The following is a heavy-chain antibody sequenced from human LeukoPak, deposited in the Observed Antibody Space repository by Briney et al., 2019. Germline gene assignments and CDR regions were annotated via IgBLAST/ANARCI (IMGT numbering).Heavy chain of an antibody. CDR3: VRHHKYCSSTSCYKVGDPTDAFAI. D-gene: IGHD2-2*01. CDR2: ISWNSGSI. J-gene: IGHJ3*02. V-gene: IGHV3-9*01. Sequence: GGSLRLSCAASGFTFDDYAMHWVRQAPGKGLEWVSGISWNSGSIGYADSVKGRFTISRDNAKNSLYLQMNSLRAEDTAVYYCVRHHKYCSSTSCYKVGDPTDAFAIWGLGTMVIVSS. CDR1: GFTFDDYA.